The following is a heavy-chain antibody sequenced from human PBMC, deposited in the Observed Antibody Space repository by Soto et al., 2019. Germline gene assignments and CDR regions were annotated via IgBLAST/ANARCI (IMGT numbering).Heavy chain of an antibody. CDR1: SSYY. CDR2: IWYDGSNK. CDR3: AREMSSSGAFDY. J-gene: IGHJ4*02. Sequence: SSYYWGRIRQPPGKGLEWVAVIWYDGSNKYYADSVKGRFTISRDNSKNTLYLQMNRLRAEDTAVYYCAREMSSSGAFDYWGQGTLVTAPQ. D-gene: IGHD6-6*01. V-gene: IGHV3-33*01.